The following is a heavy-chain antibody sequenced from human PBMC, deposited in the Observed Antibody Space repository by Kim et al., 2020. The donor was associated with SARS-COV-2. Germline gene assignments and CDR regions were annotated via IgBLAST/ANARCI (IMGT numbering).Heavy chain of an antibody. CDR2: ISGSGGST. J-gene: IGHJ4*02. D-gene: IGHD3-22*01. V-gene: IGHV3-23*01. Sequence: GGSLRLSCAASGFTFSSYAMNWVRQAPGKGLEWVSAISGSGGSTYFADSVEGRFTISRDNSKNTLYLQMNSLRAEDTAVYYCAKDDYYESSGYSCFDYWGQGTLVTVSS. CDR1: GFTFSSYA. CDR3: AKDDYYESSGYSCFDY.